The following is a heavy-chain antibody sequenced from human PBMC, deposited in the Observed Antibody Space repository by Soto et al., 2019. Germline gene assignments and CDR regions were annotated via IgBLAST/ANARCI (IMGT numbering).Heavy chain of an antibody. D-gene: IGHD2-21*02. V-gene: IGHV3-23*01. Sequence: VQLLESGGGLVQPGGSLRLSCAASGFTFSSYAMSWVRQAPGKGLEWVSAISGSGGSTYYADSVKGRFTISRDNSKNALYLQRNSRRAEDRAVYYCGKGSVVVTATGYFDLWGRGTLVTVSS. CDR3: GKGSVVVTATGYFDL. CDR2: ISGSGGST. J-gene: IGHJ2*01. CDR1: GFTFSSYA.